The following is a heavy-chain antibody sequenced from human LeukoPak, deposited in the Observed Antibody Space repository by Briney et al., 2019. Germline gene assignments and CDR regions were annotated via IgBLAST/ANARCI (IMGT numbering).Heavy chain of an antibody. CDR1: GFTFSDYY. CDR2: ISSSGSTI. CDR3: AATIQLWLNGWFDP. V-gene: IGHV3-11*01. D-gene: IGHD5-18*01. Sequence: GGSLRLSCAASGFTFSDYYMSWIRQAPGKGLEWVSYISSSGSTIYYADSVKGRFTISRDNAKNSLYLQMNSLRAEDTAVYYCAATIQLWLNGWFDPWGQGTLVTVSS. J-gene: IGHJ5*02.